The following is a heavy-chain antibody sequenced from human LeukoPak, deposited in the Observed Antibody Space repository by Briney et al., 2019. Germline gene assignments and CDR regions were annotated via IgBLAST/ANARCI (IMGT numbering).Heavy chain of an antibody. CDR2: ISWNSGSI. J-gene: IGHJ4*02. Sequence: PGGSLRLSCAASGFTFSSYAMSWVRQAPGKGLEWVSGISWNSGSIGYADSVKGRFTISRDNAKNSLYLQMNSLRAEDTALYYCAKDYSVAGTGFDYWGQGTLVTISS. CDR1: GFTFSSYA. V-gene: IGHV3-9*01. CDR3: AKDYSVAGTGFDY. D-gene: IGHD6-19*01.